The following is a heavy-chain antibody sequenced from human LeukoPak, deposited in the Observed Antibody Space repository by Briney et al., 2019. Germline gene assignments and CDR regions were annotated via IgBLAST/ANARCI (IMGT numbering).Heavy chain of an antibody. J-gene: IGHJ4*02. CDR1: GYTFTSYG. D-gene: IGHD3-10*01. Sequence: ASVKVSCKASGYTFTSYGISWVRQAPGQGLEWMGWISAYNGNTNYAQKLQGRVTMTTDTSTSTAYMKLRSLRSDDTAVYYCARDPLGGFGELSNDYWGQGTLVTVSS. V-gene: IGHV1-18*01. CDR2: ISAYNGNT. CDR3: ARDPLGGFGELSNDY.